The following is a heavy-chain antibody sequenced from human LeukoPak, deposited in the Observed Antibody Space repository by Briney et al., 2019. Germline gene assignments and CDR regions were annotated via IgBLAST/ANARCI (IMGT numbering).Heavy chain of an antibody. CDR1: GFTFSSYG. CDR2: IWYDGSNK. J-gene: IGHJ4*02. D-gene: IGHD5-18*01. CDR3: ARDGGYSYGLYYFDY. V-gene: IGHV3-33*01. Sequence: PGGSLRLSCAASGFTFSSYGMHWVRQAPGEGLEWVAVIWYDGSNKYYADSVKGRFTISRDNSKNTLYLQMNSLRAEDTAVYYCARDGGYSYGLYYFDYWGQGTLVTVSS.